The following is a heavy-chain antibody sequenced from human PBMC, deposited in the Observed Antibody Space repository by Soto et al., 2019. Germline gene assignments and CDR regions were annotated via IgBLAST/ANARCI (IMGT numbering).Heavy chain of an antibody. CDR2: ISNNGVTT. Sequence: GGSLRLSCSASGFSFSTYAMHWVRQTPGKGLESVSAISNNGVTTYYADSVKGRFTISRDNAKNSLYLQMNSLRVEDTATYYCVTDQGYSAFNYWGQGTPVTVSS. D-gene: IGHD2-21*01. V-gene: IGHV3-64*04. CDR1: GFSFSTYA. J-gene: IGHJ4*02. CDR3: VTDQGYSAFNY.